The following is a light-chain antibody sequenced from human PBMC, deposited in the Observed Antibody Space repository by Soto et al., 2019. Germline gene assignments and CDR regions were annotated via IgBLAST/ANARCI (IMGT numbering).Light chain of an antibody. J-gene: IGKJ1*01. CDR3: QQTYNTPPWT. V-gene: IGKV1-39*01. Sequence: DIQMTQSPSSLSASVGDRVTITCRTSQSINNYLNWYQQKPGRAPKLLIYGASDLQSGAPSRFSGSGSGTDFTLSISSLQPEDFATYFCQQTYNTPPWTFGQGTKVEIK. CDR2: GAS. CDR1: QSINNY.